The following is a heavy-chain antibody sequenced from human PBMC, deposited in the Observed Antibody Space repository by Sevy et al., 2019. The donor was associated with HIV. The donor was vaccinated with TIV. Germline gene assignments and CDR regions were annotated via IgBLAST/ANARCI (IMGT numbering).Heavy chain of an antibody. J-gene: IGHJ4*02. V-gene: IGHV3-30-3*01. CDR2: ISYDGSNK. D-gene: IGHD5-18*01. CDR3: AREPTAMVTCFDY. Sequence: GGSLRLSCAASGFTFSSYAMHWVRQAPGKGLEWVAVISYDGSNKYYADSVKGRFTISRDNSKNTLYLQMNSLRAEDTAVYYCAREPTAMVTCFDYWGQGTLVTVSS. CDR1: GFTFSSYA.